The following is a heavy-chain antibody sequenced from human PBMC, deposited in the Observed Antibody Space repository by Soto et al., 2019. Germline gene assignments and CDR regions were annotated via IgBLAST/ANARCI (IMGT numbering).Heavy chain of an antibody. Sequence: SETLSLTCAVYGGSFSGYYWSWIRQPPGKGLEWIGEINHSGSTNYNPSLKSRVTISVDTSKNQFSLKLSSVTAADTAMYYCAKEHDYGGNSGKGAFDIWGQGTMVTVSS. CDR2: INHSGST. CDR1: GGSFSGYY. D-gene: IGHD4-17*01. J-gene: IGHJ3*02. CDR3: AKEHDYGGNSGKGAFDI. V-gene: IGHV4-34*01.